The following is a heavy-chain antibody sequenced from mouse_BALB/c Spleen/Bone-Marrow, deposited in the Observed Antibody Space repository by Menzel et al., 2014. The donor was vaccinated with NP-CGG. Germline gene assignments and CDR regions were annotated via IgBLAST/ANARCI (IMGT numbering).Heavy chain of an antibody. V-gene: IGHV5-17*02. CDR3: ARGGSLPGGFAY. CDR2: ISSGSNTI. CDR1: GFTFNNFG. Sequence: EVHLVESGGGLVQPGGSRKLSCAASGFTFNNFGMHWVRQAPEKGLGWVAYISSGSNTIYYADTVKGRFTISRDNPKNTLFLQMTSLRSEDTAKYYCARGGSLPGGFAYWGQGTLVTVSA. D-gene: IGHD2-10*01. J-gene: IGHJ3*01.